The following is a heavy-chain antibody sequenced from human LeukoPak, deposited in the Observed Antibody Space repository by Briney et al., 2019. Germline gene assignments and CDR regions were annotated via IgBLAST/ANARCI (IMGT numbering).Heavy chain of an antibody. CDR1: GLTVSNNY. CDR3: ARDSALYEGSGYNPGLDY. V-gene: IGHV3-66*01. Sequence: PGGSLRLPCAASGLTVSNNYMSWVRQAPGKGLEWVSVIYNSGSTYYADSVKGRFTISRDNSKNTVYLQMNSLRAEDTAVYFCARDSALYEGSGYNPGLDYWGQGTLVTVSS. CDR2: IYNSGST. J-gene: IGHJ4*02. D-gene: IGHD3-22*01.